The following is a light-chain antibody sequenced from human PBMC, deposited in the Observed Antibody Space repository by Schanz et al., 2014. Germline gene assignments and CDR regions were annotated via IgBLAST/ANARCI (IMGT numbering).Light chain of an antibody. V-gene: IGLV2-14*03. CDR1: SSDVGGYNY. CDR2: DVT. Sequence: HSALTQPASVSGSPGQSITISCTGTSSDVGGYNYVSWFQHHPGKAPKLIIYDVTSRPSGVSNRFSGSKSGNTASLTISGLLAEDEADYYCSSYTSSAPLGVVFGGGTKVTVL. J-gene: IGLJ2*01. CDR3: SSYTSSAPLGVV.